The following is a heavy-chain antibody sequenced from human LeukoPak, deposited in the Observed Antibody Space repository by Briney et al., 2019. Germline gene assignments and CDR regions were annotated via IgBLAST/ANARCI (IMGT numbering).Heavy chain of an antibody. J-gene: IGHJ4*02. CDR2: INHSGST. V-gene: IGHV4-34*01. CDR3: PRDNRVQVRIAKFDY. D-gene: IGHD1-1*01. CDR1: GGSFSGYY. Sequence: SETLSLTCAAYGGSFSGYYLSWVRQPPGKGLEWIGEINHSGSTNYNPSLKSRVTISVDTSKNQFSLKLSSVTAADTAVYYCPRDNRVQVRIAKFDYWGQGTLVTVSS.